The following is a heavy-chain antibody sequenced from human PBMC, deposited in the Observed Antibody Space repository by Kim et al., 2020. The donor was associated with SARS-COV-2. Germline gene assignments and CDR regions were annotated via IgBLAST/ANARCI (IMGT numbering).Heavy chain of an antibody. CDR3: AKFGGTVATHFDN. D-gene: IGHD3-16*01. CDR2: ISVGGNSK. Sequence: GGSLRLSCAASGFTFSNYAMGWVRQAPGKGLDWVSGISVGGNSKNYADSVRARFTISRENSKSMLYLQMTSLRADDTAMYYCAKFGGTVATHFDNWGQGTLVTVSS. CDR1: GFTFSNYA. V-gene: IGHV3-23*01. J-gene: IGHJ4*02.